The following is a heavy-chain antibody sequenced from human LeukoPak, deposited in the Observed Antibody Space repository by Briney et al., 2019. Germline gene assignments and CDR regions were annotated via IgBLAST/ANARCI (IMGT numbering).Heavy chain of an antibody. CDR2: IYYSGST. CDR1: GYSITSGYY. CDR3: AESSGYYRYYFDY. J-gene: IGHJ4*02. Sequence: PSETLSLTCTVYGYSITSGYYWGWIHQPPGKGLEWIGSIYYSGSTYYNPSLKSRVTISVDTSKNQFSLKLSSVTAADTAVYYCAESSGYYRYYFDYWGQGTLVTVSS. D-gene: IGHD3-22*01. V-gene: IGHV4-38-2*02.